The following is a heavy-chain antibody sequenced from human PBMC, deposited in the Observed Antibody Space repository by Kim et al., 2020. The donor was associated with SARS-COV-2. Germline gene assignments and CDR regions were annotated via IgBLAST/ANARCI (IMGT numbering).Heavy chain of an antibody. CDR2: IYHSGST. V-gene: IGHV4-30-2*01. D-gene: IGHD2-15*01. Sequence: SETLSLTCAVSGGSISSGGYSWSWIRQPPGKGLEWIGYIYHSGSTYYNPSLKSRVTISVDRSKNQFSLKLSSVTAADTAVYYCARAGGGKGYYYYYGMDVWGQGTTVTVSS. CDR3: ARAGGGKGYYYYYGMDV. CDR1: GGSISSGGYS. J-gene: IGHJ6*02.